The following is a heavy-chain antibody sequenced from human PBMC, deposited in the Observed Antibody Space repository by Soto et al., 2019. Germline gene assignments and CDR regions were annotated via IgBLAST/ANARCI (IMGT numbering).Heavy chain of an antibody. V-gene: IGHV5-10-1*01. J-gene: IGHJ6*04. D-gene: IGHD4-17*01. Sequence: PGESLKISCKGSGYSFTSYWISWVRQMPGKGLEWMGRIDPSDSYTNYSPSFQGHVTISADKSISTAYLQWSSLKASDTAMYYCGAGGRNKGLPTHCGMDVWGKGTTVTVSS. CDR3: GAGGRNKGLPTHCGMDV. CDR1: GYSFTSYW. CDR2: IDPSDSYT.